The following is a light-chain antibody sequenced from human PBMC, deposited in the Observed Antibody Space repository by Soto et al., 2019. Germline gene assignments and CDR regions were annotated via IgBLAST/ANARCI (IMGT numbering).Light chain of an antibody. J-gene: IGKJ1*01. V-gene: IGKV3-20*01. CDR1: QNVHNNY. CDR3: QQYGSSPT. CDR2: GAS. Sequence: IVLTQYPATLSLSPWERATLSSRASQNVHNNYRAGYQQKPGQAPRTVIYGASIRATRIPDRFSGSGSGTDLTLSISRLEPEDFAVYYCQQYGSSPTFGQGTKVDIK.